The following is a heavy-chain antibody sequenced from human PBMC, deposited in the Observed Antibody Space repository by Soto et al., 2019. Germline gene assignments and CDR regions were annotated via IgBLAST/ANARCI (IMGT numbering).Heavy chain of an antibody. J-gene: IGHJ4*02. V-gene: IGHV3-9*01. CDR1: GFIFEDYG. Sequence: GGSLRLSCAASGFIFEDYGMNWVRQSPDKGLEWVSGISWNSGSIGYADSVKGRFTISRDNAKNSLYLQMNSLRAEDTALYYCAKDISGSAAARYFDYWGQGTLVTVSS. CDR3: AKDISGSAAARYFDY. D-gene: IGHD6-13*01. CDR2: ISWNSGSI.